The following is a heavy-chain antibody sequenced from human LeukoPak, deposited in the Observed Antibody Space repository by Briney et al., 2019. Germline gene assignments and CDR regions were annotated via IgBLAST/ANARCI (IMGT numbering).Heavy chain of an antibody. CDR1: GYTFTSYY. Sequence: ASVKVSCKASGYTFTSYYMHWVRQAPGQGLEWMGIINPSGGSTSYAQKFQGRVTMTRDTSISTAYMELSRLRSDDTAVYYCAREDSNYDSSGYSDYWGQGTLVTVSS. CDR3: AREDSNYDSSGYSDY. V-gene: IGHV1-46*01. CDR2: INPSGGST. J-gene: IGHJ4*02. D-gene: IGHD3-22*01.